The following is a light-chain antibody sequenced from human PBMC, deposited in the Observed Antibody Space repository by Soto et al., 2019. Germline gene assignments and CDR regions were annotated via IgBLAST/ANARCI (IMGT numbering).Light chain of an antibody. V-gene: IGKV3D-20*02. CDR1: QSVSSSY. CDR3: QQRSNWPPIT. Sequence: EIVMTHSPATLSVSPGESATLSCRASQSVSSSYLAWYQQKPGQAPRLLIYAASSRATGIPDRFSGSGSGTDFTLTISRLEPEDFAVYYCQQRSNWPPITFGQGTRLEIK. J-gene: IGKJ5*01. CDR2: AAS.